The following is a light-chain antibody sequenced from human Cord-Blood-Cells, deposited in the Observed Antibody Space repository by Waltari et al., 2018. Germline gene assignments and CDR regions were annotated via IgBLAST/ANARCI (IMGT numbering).Light chain of an antibody. CDR2: DVS. CDR1: SSDVGGYNY. V-gene: IGLV2-11*01. J-gene: IGLJ3*02. CDR3: CSYAGSYTLV. Sequence: QSALTQPRSVSGSPGQSVTISCTGTSSDVGGYNYVPWYQQHPAKAPKPMIYDVSKRPSGVPDRFSGSKSGNTASLTISGLQAEDEADYYCCSYAGSYTLVFGGGTKLTVL.